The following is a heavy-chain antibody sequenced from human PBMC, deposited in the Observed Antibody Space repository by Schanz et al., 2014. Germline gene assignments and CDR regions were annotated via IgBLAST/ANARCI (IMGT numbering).Heavy chain of an antibody. CDR1: GGSISSFK. J-gene: IGHJ4*02. Sequence: QVQLQESGPGLVKPSETLSLTCTVSGGSISSFKWSWIRQPPGKGLEYIGYIYSSGSTNYNPSLESRVTMSVDTSKNQSSLKLSSVTAEDTAVYYCAREWSSFDYWGQGTLVTVSS. V-gene: IGHV4-59*01. CDR2: IYSSGST. CDR3: AREWSSFDY. D-gene: IGHD2-8*01.